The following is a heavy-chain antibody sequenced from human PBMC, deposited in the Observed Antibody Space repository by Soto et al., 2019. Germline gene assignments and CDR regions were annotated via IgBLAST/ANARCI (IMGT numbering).Heavy chain of an antibody. J-gene: IGHJ6*02. CDR1: GYTFTSYG. CDR3: ARALLKYYDRFTGYFETDGMDV. Sequence: QVQLVQSGAEVKKPGASVKVSCKASGYTFTSYGISWVRQAPGQGLEWMGWISAYNGNTNYAQKLQGRVTMTTDPSTSTAYMELRSLRSDDTAVYYCARALLKYYDRFTGYFETDGMDVWGQGTTVTVSS. CDR2: ISAYNGNT. V-gene: IGHV1-18*04. D-gene: IGHD3-9*01.